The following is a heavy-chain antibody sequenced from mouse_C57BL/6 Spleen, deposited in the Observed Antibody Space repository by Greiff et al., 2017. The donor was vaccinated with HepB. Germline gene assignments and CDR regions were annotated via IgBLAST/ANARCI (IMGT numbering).Heavy chain of an antibody. D-gene: IGHD2-4*01. CDR1: GYAFSSYW. Sequence: QVQLKESGAELVKPGASVKISCKASGYAFSSYWMNWVKQRPGKGLEWIGQIYPGDGDTNYNGKFKGKATLTADKSSSTAYMQLSSLTSEDSAVYFCARLGDYDEAYWGQGTLVTVSA. V-gene: IGHV1-80*01. CDR2: IYPGDGDT. J-gene: IGHJ3*01. CDR3: ARLGDYDEAY.